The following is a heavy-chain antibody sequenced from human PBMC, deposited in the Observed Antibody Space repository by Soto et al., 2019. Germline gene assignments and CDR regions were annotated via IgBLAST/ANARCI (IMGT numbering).Heavy chain of an antibody. Sequence: EVQLVESGGGLVKPGGSLRLSCAASGFSFNNVWMNWVRQTPGKGLEWVGRIKSKTHGGTIDYAAPVKGRFSISRDDSQNTLYLQMNSLKAEDTAVYYCTTFIHYAGGQGTLVTVSS. D-gene: IGHD4-17*01. J-gene: IGHJ4*02. V-gene: IGHV3-15*07. CDR3: TTFIHYA. CDR1: GFSFNNVW. CDR2: IKSKTHGGTI.